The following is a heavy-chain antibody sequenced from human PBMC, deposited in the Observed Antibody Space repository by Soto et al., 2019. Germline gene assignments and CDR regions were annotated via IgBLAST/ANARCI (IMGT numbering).Heavy chain of an antibody. CDR1: GFTFSNAW. CDR3: TTVLYYDILTFYYYYMDV. CDR2: IKSKTDGGTT. D-gene: IGHD3-9*01. J-gene: IGHJ6*03. Sequence: GGSLRLSCAASGFTFSNAWMSWVRQAPGKGLEWVGRIKSKTDGGTTDYAAPVKGRFTISRDDSKNTLYLQMNSLKTEDTAVYYCTTVLYYDILTFYYYYMDVWGKGTTVTVSS. V-gene: IGHV3-15*01.